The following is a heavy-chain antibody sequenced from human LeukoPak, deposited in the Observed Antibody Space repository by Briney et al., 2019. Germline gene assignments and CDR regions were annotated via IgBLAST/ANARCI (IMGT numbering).Heavy chain of an antibody. CDR3: ARARIDY. D-gene: IGHD1-14*01. CDR1: EFTFSSYS. J-gene: IGHJ4*02. CDR2: VKDDGSEK. Sequence: PGGSLRLSCVASEFTFSSYSLTWVRQAPGKGLEWVANVKDDGSEKYSVDSVKGRFTISRDNAKNLLYLQMSSLRAEDTAVYYCARARIDYWGQGTLVTVSS. V-gene: IGHV3-7*04.